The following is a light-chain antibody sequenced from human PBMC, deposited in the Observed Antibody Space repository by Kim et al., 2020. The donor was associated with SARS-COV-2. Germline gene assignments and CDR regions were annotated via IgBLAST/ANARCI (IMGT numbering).Light chain of an antibody. J-gene: IGKJ1*01. CDR1: QGINND. Sequence: DIQMTQSPSSLSASVGDRVTITCRASQGINNDLAWYQQKPGKVPKVLIYAASALQSGVPSRFSGSGSGTGFTLTISSLQPEDVGTYYCQKYNGAPWTFGQGTKVDIK. CDR3: QKYNGAPWT. CDR2: AAS. V-gene: IGKV1-27*01.